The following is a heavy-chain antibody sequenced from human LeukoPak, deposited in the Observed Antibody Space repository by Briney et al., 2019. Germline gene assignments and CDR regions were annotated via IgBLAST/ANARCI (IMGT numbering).Heavy chain of an antibody. V-gene: IGHV3-30*02. CDR3: ASFAAYGYSYRYYFDY. D-gene: IGHD5-18*01. CDR1: GFTFSTYG. Sequence: PGGSLRLSCAASGFTFSTYGMHWVRQAPGKGLEWVAFIRYDSSNKYYRDSVKGRFTISRDNSKNTLYLQMNSLRVEDTAVYYCASFAAYGYSYRYYFDYWGQGTLVTVSS. CDR2: IRYDSSNK. J-gene: IGHJ4*02.